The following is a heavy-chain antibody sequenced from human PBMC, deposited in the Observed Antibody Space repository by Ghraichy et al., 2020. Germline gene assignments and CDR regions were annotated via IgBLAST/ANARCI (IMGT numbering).Heavy chain of an antibody. J-gene: IGHJ3*02. V-gene: IGHV3-15*01. D-gene: IGHD2-15*01. CDR2: IKSNSDGGTT. Sequence: LSLTCAASGFSFSNAWMSWVRQAPGKGLEWVGRIKSNSDGGTTDYAAPVKGRFTISRDDSKNTLYLQMNSLKTEDTAVYFCTTYAATRGAFDIWGQGTMVTASS. CDR3: TTYAATRGAFDI. CDR1: GFSFSNAW.